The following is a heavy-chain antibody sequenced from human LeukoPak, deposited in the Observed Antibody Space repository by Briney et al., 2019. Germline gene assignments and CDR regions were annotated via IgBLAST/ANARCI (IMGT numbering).Heavy chain of an antibody. D-gene: IGHD3-22*01. CDR2: IYYSGST. V-gene: IGHV4-39*01. Sequence: SETLSLTCTVSGGSVSSSRYYWGWIRQPPGKGLEWIGSIYYSGSTYYNPSLKSRVTISVDTSKNQFSLRLTSVTAADTAVYYCAKHLYYYYGSGYKTPFDYWGQGTLVTVSS. J-gene: IGHJ4*02. CDR3: AKHLYYYYGSGYKTPFDY. CDR1: GGSVSSSRYY.